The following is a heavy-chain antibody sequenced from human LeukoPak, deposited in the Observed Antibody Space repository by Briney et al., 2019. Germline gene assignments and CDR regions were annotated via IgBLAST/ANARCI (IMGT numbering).Heavy chain of an antibody. CDR3: ARQDPVAHFLRGLDV. Sequence: SERLSLTCAVSGGSISGYLWGWSRQHPGKGRGWIGYVLYVGSTIYQPSLRGGSPLSVDASSTQFSLDLTSVTAAVTAVFYCARQDPVAHFLRGLDVWGQGTTGTVSS. J-gene: IGHJ6*02. CDR2: VLYVGST. D-gene: IGHD2/OR15-2a*01. V-gene: IGHV4-59*08. CDR1: GGSISGYL.